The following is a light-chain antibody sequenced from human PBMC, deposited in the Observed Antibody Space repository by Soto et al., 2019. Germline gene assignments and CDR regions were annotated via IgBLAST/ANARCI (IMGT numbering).Light chain of an antibody. CDR2: EVS. CDR1: SSDVGGYNY. V-gene: IGLV2-8*01. Sequence: QSALTQPPSASGSPGQSVTISCTGTSSDVGGYNYVSWYQQHPDKAPKLMIYEVSKRPSGVPDRFSGSKSGNTASLTVSGLQAEDEADYYCSSYAGSNIRFGGGTKLTVL. J-gene: IGLJ2*01. CDR3: SSYAGSNIR.